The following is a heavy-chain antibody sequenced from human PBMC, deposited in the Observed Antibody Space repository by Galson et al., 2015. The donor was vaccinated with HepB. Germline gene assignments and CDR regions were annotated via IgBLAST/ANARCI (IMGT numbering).Heavy chain of an antibody. CDR1: GFTFSSYA. D-gene: IGHD3-10*01. V-gene: IGHV3-23*01. CDR3: AKGKLWFGEAPYYFDY. Sequence: SLRLSCAASGFTFSSYAMSWVRQAPGKGLEWVSAISGSGGSTYYADSVKGRFTISRDNSKNTLYLQMNSLRAEDTAVYYCAKGKLWFGEAPYYFDYWGQGTLVTVSS. CDR2: ISGSGGST. J-gene: IGHJ4*02.